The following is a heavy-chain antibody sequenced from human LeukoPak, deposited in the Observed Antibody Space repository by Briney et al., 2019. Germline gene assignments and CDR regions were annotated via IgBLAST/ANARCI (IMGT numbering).Heavy chain of an antibody. CDR2: IASKTDGGAT. Sequence: GGSLRLSCSASGLTVANAWMNWVHQAPGEGLDWVGRIASKTDGGATDYAAPVKGRFTISRDDSKNTLNLQMNSLKTEDTAVYYCTTGIRGDWGQGTLVTVSS. J-gene: IGHJ4*02. V-gene: IGHV3-15*07. D-gene: IGHD3-10*01. CDR3: TTGIRGD. CDR1: GLTVANAW.